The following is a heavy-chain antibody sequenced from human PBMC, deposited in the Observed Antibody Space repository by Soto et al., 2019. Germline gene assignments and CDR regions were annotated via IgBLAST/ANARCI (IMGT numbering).Heavy chain of an antibody. CDR3: ARVGSSGWAPDY. Sequence: SETLSLTCTVSGGSISGHYWTWIRQPPGKELEWIGYIFYSGATNYNPSLKSRVTLSVDTSKNQFSLKLRSATAADTAVYNCARVGSSGWAPDYWGRGTLVTVSS. CDR2: IFYSGAT. CDR1: GGSISGHY. V-gene: IGHV4-59*11. D-gene: IGHD6-19*01. J-gene: IGHJ4*02.